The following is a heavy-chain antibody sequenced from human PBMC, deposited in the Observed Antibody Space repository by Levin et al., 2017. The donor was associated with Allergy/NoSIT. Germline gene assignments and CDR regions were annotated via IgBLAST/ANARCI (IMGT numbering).Heavy chain of an antibody. D-gene: IGHD6-13*01. J-gene: IGHJ6*02. V-gene: IGHV3-30*18. CDR1: GFTFSNYG. CDR3: AKDHKAATGSASLYGMDV. Sequence: QAGGSLRLSCAASGFTFSNYGMHWVRQAPGKGLEWVAVISYNGTNKYCADSVKGRFTISRDNSKNTLFLQMSSLRAEDTAVYYCAKDHKAATGSASLYGMDVWGQGTTVTVSS. CDR2: ISYNGTNK.